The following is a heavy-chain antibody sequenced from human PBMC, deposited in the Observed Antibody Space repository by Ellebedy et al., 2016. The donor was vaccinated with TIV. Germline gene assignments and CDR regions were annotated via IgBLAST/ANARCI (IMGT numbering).Heavy chain of an antibody. CDR1: GGSISGSSYY. D-gene: IGHD3/OR15-3a*01. J-gene: IGHJ2*01. CDR2: IFDTGSA. V-gene: IGHV4-39*01. Sequence: SETLSLTCTVSGGSISGSSYYWGWIRQPPGKGLEWIGNIFDTGSAYYNPSLKSRVSISVDTSKNQFSLKLVSVTAADTALYYCARSLLIFSFDKCYFDLWGRGTLVTVSS. CDR3: ARSLLIFSFDKCYFDL.